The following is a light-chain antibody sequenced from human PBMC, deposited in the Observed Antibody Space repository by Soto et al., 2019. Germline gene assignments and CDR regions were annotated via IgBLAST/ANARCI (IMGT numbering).Light chain of an antibody. CDR1: NIGSKN. V-gene: IGLV3-21*02. J-gene: IGLJ1*01. Sequence: SYELAQPPSVSVAPGQTARITCGGNNIGSKNVHWYQQKSGQAPVLVVYDESDRPSGIPERFSGSNSRDTATLTISRVEAGDEADYYCQVWDRLSAYVFGSGTKVTVL. CDR3: QVWDRLSAYV. CDR2: DES.